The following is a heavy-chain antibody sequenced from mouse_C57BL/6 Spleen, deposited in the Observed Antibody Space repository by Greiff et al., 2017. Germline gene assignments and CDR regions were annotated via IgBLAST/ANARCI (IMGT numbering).Heavy chain of an antibody. CDR2: IDPSDSYT. Sequence: QVQLQQPGAELVKPGASVKLSCKASGYTFTSYWMQWVKQRPGQGLEWIGEIDPSDSYTNYNQKFKGKATLTVDTSSSTAYMQLSSLTSEDSAVYYCARPQVVAHDAMDYWGQGTSVTVSS. V-gene: IGHV1-50*01. J-gene: IGHJ4*01. D-gene: IGHD1-1*01. CDR1: GYTFTSYW. CDR3: ARPQVVAHDAMDY.